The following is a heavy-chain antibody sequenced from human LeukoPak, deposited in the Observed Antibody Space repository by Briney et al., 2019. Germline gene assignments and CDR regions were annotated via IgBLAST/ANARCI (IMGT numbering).Heavy chain of an antibody. D-gene: IGHD2-2*01. V-gene: IGHV1-8*03. Sequence: ASVKVSCKASGYTFTSCDINWVRQATGQGLEWMGWMNPNSGNTGYAQKFQGRVTITRNTSISTAYMELSSLRSEDTAVYYCAREGDIVVVPAAMGDYYYYGMDVWGQGTTVTVSS. CDR2: MNPNSGNT. CDR1: GYTFTSCD. CDR3: AREGDIVVVPAAMGDYYYYGMDV. J-gene: IGHJ6*02.